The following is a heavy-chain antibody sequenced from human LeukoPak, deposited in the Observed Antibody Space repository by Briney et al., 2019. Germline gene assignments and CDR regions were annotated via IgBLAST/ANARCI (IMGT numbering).Heavy chain of an antibody. CDR3: ARAREQWLEKDY. Sequence: ASVKVSCKASGYTFTSYYMHWVRQAPGHGLEWMGIINPSGGSTSYAQKFQGGVTMTRDTSTSTVYMELSSLRSEDTAVYYCARAREQWLEKDYWGQGTLVTVSS. D-gene: IGHD6-19*01. CDR2: INPSGGST. J-gene: IGHJ4*02. CDR1: GYTFTSYY. V-gene: IGHV1-46*01.